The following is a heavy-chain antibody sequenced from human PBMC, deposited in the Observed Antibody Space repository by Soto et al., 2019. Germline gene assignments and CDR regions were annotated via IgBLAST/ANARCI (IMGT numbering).Heavy chain of an antibody. J-gene: IGHJ5*02. CDR2: ISAYNGNT. D-gene: IGHD6-13*01. CDR3: ARAGRRGGVQQTNWFDP. V-gene: IGHV1-18*01. Sequence: ASVKVSCKASGYTFTSYGISWVRQAPGQGLEWMGWISAYNGNTNYAQKLQGRATMTTDTSTSTAYMELRSLRSDDTAVYYCARAGRRGGVQQTNWFDPWGQGTLVTVSS. CDR1: GYTFTSYG.